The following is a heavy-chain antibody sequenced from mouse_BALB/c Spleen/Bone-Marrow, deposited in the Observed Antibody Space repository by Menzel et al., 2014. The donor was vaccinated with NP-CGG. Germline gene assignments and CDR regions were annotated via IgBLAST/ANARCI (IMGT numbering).Heavy chain of an antibody. J-gene: IGHJ2*01. CDR3: ARYDGYYDY. V-gene: IGHV1-52*01. Sequence: QVQLKQSGAELVRPGASVKLSCKASGYTFTSYWMNWVKQRPEQGLEWIGMIDPYDSETRYNQKFKDKAILTVDKSSSTAYMQLSSLTSEDSAVYYCARYDGYYDYWGQGTTLTVSS. CDR1: GYTFTSYW. CDR2: IDPYDSET. D-gene: IGHD2-3*01.